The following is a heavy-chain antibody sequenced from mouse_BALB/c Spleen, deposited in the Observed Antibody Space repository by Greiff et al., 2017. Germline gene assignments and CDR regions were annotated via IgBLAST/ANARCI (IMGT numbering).Heavy chain of an antibody. J-gene: IGHJ3*01. CDR2: ISSGGST. Sequence: EVQRVESGGGLVKPGGSLKLSCAASGFTFSSYAMSWVRQTPEKRLEWVASISSGGSTYYPDSVKGRFTISRDNARNILYLQMSSLRSEDTAMYYCAGGGSSRFAYWGQGTLVTVSA. V-gene: IGHV5-6-5*01. CDR3: AGGGSSRFAY. CDR1: GFTFSSYA. D-gene: IGHD1-1*01.